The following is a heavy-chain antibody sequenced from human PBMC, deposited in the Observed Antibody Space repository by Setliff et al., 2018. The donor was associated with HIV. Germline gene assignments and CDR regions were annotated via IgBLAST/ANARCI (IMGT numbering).Heavy chain of an antibody. CDR1: GGSISPYS. CDR3: ARGPYYYNSSGQISAEYFQH. V-gene: IGHV4-30-2*01. D-gene: IGHD3-22*01. CDR2: ISQSGST. J-gene: IGHJ1*01. Sequence: TLSLTCTVSGGSISPYSWSWIRQPPGKGLEWIGYISQSGSTYYNPSLKSRVTISVDRSKNQFSLKLSSVTAADTAVYYCARGPYYYNSSGQISAEYFQHWGQGTLVTVSS.